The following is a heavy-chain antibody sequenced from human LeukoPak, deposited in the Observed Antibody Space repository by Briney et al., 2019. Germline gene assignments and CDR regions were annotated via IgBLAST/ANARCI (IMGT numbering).Heavy chain of an antibody. CDR1: GFTFSSYW. D-gene: IGHD3-10*01. Sequence: PGGSLRLSCPASGFTFSSYWMSWVRQAPGKGLEWVANIKQDGSEKYYVDSVKGRFTISRDNAKNSLYLQMNSLRAEDTAVYYCARDYYGSGSYYNRGFDYWGQGTLVTVSS. CDR2: IKQDGSEK. J-gene: IGHJ4*02. V-gene: IGHV3-7*03. CDR3: ARDYYGSGSYYNRGFDY.